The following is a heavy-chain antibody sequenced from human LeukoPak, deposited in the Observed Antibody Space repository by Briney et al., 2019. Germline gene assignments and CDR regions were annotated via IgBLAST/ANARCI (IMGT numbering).Heavy chain of an antibody. D-gene: IGHD5-24*01. CDR3: AKDIGEMATIFDY. CDR2: ISSSGSTI. Sequence: GGSLRLSCAASGFTFSDYYMSWIRQAPGKGLEWVSYISSSGSTIYYADSVKGRFTISRDNAKNSLYLQMNSLRAEDTALYYCAKDIGEMATIFDYWGQGTLVTVSS. J-gene: IGHJ4*02. V-gene: IGHV3-11*01. CDR1: GFTFSDYY.